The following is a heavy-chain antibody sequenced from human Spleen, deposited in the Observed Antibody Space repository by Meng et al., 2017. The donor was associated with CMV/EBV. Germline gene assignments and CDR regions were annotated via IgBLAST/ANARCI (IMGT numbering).Heavy chain of an antibody. Sequence: ASVKVSCKASGYTFTSYGISWVRQAPGQGLEWMGWISAYNGNTNYAQKLQGRVTMTTDTSTSTAYMELRSLRSDDTAVYYCARDSNTWYGVLRGIAARPGYFDYWGQGTLVTVSS. CDR2: ISAYNGNT. V-gene: IGHV1-18*01. D-gene: IGHD6-6*01. J-gene: IGHJ4*02. CDR1: GYTFTSYG. CDR3: ARDSNTWYGVLRGIAARPGYFDY.